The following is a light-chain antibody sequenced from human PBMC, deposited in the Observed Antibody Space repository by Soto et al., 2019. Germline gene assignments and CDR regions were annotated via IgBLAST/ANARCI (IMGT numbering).Light chain of an antibody. CDR2: GNT. CDR3: AAWDDSLRGYV. Sequence: QSVLSQPPSASGTPGQRVTISCSGSSSNIGRNYIYWYQQLPGTAPKLLIYGNTQRPSGVPDRFSGSKSGTSVSLAISGLRSEDEADYYCAAWDDSLRGYVLGTGTKLTVL. CDR1: SSNIGRNY. V-gene: IGLV1-47*02. J-gene: IGLJ1*01.